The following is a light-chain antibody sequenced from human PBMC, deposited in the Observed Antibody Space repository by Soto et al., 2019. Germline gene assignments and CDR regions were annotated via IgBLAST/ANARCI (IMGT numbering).Light chain of an antibody. CDR2: EGS. Sequence: QSALTQPASVSGSPGQSITISCTGSSSDVGSYNLVSWHQQYPGKAPKLMIYEGSKRPSGVSNRLSGSKSCNTASLTISGLQAEDEADYYCCSYAGRSTLVFGGGTKLTVL. CDR3: CSYAGRSTLV. J-gene: IGLJ3*02. CDR1: SSDVGSYNL. V-gene: IGLV2-23*01.